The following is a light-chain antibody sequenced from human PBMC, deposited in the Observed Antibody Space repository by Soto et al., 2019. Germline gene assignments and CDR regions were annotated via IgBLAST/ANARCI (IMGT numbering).Light chain of an antibody. Sequence: DIQMTQSPSSLSASVGDRVTITCQASQDIDKYLNWYQQKPGKAPKLLIYDASNFETGVPSRFSGSGSGTHFTLTISSLQPEDIATYYCQQYDNLPLTFGGGTKV. V-gene: IGKV1-33*01. CDR1: QDIDKY. CDR2: DAS. J-gene: IGKJ4*01. CDR3: QQYDNLPLT.